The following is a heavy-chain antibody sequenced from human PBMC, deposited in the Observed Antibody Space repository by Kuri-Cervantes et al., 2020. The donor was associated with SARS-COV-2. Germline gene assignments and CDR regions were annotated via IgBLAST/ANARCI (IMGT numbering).Heavy chain of an antibody. CDR2: ISYDGSNK. CDR3: AKGELLWFGEQQSGGMDV. D-gene: IGHD3-10*01. J-gene: IGHJ6*02. CDR1: GFTFSSYA. V-gene: IGHV3-30-3*01. Sequence: SCAASGFTFSSYAMHWVRQAPGKGLEWVAVISYDGSNKYYADSVKGRFTISRDNSKNTLYLQMNSLRAEDTAVYYCAKGELLWFGEQQSGGMDVWGQGTTVTVSS.